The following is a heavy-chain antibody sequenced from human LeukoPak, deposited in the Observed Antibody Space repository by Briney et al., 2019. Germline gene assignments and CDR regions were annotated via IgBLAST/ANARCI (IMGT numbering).Heavy chain of an antibody. Sequence: ASMKVSCKASGYTFTSYGISWVRQAPGQGLEWMGWISAYNGNTNYAQKLQGRVTMTTDTSTSTAYMELRSLRSDDTAVYYCARDPYGDYVTHFDYWGQGTLVTVSS. CDR1: GYTFTSYG. J-gene: IGHJ4*02. CDR3: ARDPYGDYVTHFDY. D-gene: IGHD4-17*01. V-gene: IGHV1-18*01. CDR2: ISAYNGNT.